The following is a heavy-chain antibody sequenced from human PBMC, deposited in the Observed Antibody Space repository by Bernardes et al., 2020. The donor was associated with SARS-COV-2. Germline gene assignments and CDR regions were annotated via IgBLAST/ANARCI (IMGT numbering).Heavy chain of an antibody. CDR1: GFTFDDYA. V-gene: IGHV3-9*01. CDR3: AKLGGSGSYGGDY. D-gene: IGHD1-26*01. J-gene: IGHJ4*02. CDR2: ISWNSGSI. Sequence: GGSLRLSCAASGFTFDDYAMHWVRQAPGKGLEWVSGISWNSGSIGYADSVKGRFTISRDNAKNSLYLQMNSLRAEDTALYYCAKLGGSGSYGGDYWGQGTLVTVSS.